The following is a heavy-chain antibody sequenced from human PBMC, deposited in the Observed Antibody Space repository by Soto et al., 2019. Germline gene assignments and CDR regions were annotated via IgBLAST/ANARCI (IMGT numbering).Heavy chain of an antibody. D-gene: IGHD1-1*01. CDR3: ARDERSADKNLDY. J-gene: IGHJ4*02. CDR2: IAYDGSNK. V-gene: IGHV3-30-3*01. Sequence: GGSLRLSCAASGFTFSTYAMHWVRQAPGKGLEWVSVIAYDGSNKYYADSVKGRFTISRDNSKNTLYLQMNSLRAEDTAVYYCARDERSADKNLDYWGQGTLVTVSS. CDR1: GFTFSTYA.